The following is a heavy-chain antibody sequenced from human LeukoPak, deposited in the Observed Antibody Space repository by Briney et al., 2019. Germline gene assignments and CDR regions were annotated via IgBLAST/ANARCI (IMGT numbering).Heavy chain of an antibody. CDR2: INPNSGGT. V-gene: IGHV1-2*02. J-gene: IGHJ4*02. Sequence: ASVTVSCKASGYTFTSYDINWVRQAPGQGLEWMGWINPNSGGTNYAQKFQGRVTMTRDTSISTAYMELSRLRSDDTAVYYCARVRSRGRAYYFDYWGQGTLVTVSS. CDR3: ARVRSRGRAYYFDY. CDR1: GYTFTSYD. D-gene: IGHD6-19*01.